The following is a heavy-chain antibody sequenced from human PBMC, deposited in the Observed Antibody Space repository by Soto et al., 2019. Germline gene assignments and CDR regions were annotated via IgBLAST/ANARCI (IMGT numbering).Heavy chain of an antibody. Sequence: GGSLRLSCAASGLPFSNYAMTRVRQAPGKGLEWVSIISASGYSAYYGGAVKGRFTTSRDNSRSTLYLQMNGLRAEDTAVYYCAKGDLLWDPFDLWGQGTLVTVSS. CDR1: GLPFSNYA. V-gene: IGHV3-23*01. CDR3: AKGDLLWDPFDL. D-gene: IGHD3-16*01. J-gene: IGHJ4*02. CDR2: ISASGYSA.